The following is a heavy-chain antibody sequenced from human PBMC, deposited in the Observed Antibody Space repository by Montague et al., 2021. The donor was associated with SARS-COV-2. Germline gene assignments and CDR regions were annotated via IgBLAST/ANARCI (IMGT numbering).Heavy chain of an antibody. CDR3: ARGRPVQGSFRHFDSISSGALDI. CDR2: INQGGAP. D-gene: IGHD3-9*01. J-gene: IGHJ3*02. V-gene: IGHV4-34*01. CDR1: RGSFSNYY. Sequence: ETLSLTCAVSRGSFSNYYWTWIRQSPGKGLEWIGEINQGGAPNXTPSLKSRVTISLDTSKEQISLKLNSVTVADTAVFFCARGRPVQGSFRHFDSISSGALDIWAQGSLVIVSS.